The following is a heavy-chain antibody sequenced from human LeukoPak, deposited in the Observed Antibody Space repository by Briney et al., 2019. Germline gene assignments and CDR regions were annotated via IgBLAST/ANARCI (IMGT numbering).Heavy chain of an antibody. CDR2: ISSSSSYI. CDR1: GFTFSSYS. Sequence: GGSLRLSCAASGFTFSSYSMNWVRQAPGKGLEWVSSISSSSSYIYYADSVKGRFTISRDNAKNSLYLQMNSLRAEDTAVYYCARATSAGWNYGYYYYYMDVWGKGTTVTVSS. V-gene: IGHV3-21*01. D-gene: IGHD1-7*01. J-gene: IGHJ6*03. CDR3: ARATSAGWNYGYYYYYMDV.